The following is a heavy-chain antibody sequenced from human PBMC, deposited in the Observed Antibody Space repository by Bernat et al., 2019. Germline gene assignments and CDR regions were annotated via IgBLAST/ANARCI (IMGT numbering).Heavy chain of an antibody. V-gene: IGHV3-73*01. J-gene: IGHJ6*02. CDR2: IRSNANSYAT. Sequence: EVQLVESGGGLVQPGGSLKLSCAASGFTFSGSAMHWVRQASGKGLEWVGRIRSNANSYATAYAASVKGRFTISRDDSKNTAYLQMNSLKTEDTAVYYCTRRQSQGGNSVRVNYYGMDVWGQGTTVTVSS. CDR1: GFTFSGSA. CDR3: TRRQSQGGNSVRVNYYGMDV. D-gene: IGHD4-23*01.